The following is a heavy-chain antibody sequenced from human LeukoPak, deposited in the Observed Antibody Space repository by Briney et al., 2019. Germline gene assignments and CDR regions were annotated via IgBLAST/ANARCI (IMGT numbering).Heavy chain of an antibody. D-gene: IGHD2-21*02. CDR1: GGSISSYY. J-gene: IGHJ4*02. CDR2: IYYSGST. CDR3: ARHGHYCGGDCYFDY. Sequence: SETLSLTCTVSGGSISSYYWSWIRQPPGKGLEWIGYIYYSGSTNYNPSLKSRVTISVDTSKNQFSLKLSSVTAADTAVYYCARHGHYCGGDCYFDYWGQGTLVTVSS. V-gene: IGHV4-59*08.